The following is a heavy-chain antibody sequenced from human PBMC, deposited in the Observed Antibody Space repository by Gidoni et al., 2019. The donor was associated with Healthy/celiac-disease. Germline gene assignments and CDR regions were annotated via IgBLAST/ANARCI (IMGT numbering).Heavy chain of an antibody. V-gene: IGHV4-34*01. Sequence: QVQLQQWGAGLLKPSETLSLTCAVYGGSFSGYYWSWIRQPPGKGLEWIGVINHSGSTNYNPSLKSRVTISVDTSKNQFSLKLSSVTAADTAVYYCARGYDFWSGYYIPNWFDPWGQGTLVTVSS. D-gene: IGHD3-3*01. J-gene: IGHJ5*02. CDR2: INHSGST. CDR1: GGSFSGYY. CDR3: ARGYDFWSGYYIPNWFDP.